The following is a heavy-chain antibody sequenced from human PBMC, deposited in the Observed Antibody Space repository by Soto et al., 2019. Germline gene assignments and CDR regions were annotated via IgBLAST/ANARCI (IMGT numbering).Heavy chain of an antibody. V-gene: IGHV3-11*01. J-gene: IGHJ4*02. CDR3: ARGVRYFDSNGPVNY. CDR2: ISSSGSTI. D-gene: IGHD3-22*01. Sequence: QVQMVESGGGLVKPGGSLRLSCAASGFTFSDYYMSWIRQAPGKGLEWISYISSSGSTIYYADSVKGRFTISRDNAKNSLYLQLNSVRAEDTAVYYCARGVRYFDSNGPVNYWGQGTLVTVSS. CDR1: GFTFSDYY.